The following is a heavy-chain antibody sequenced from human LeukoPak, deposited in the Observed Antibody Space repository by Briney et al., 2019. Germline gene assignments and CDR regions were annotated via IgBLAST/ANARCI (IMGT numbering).Heavy chain of an antibody. J-gene: IGHJ4*02. V-gene: IGHV3-11*01. Sequence: GGSLRLSCPASGFSFSDCYMSWIRQTPGKGLEWVSHISSSASTIYYADSVKGRFSISRDNSKNTLYLQMNSLRAEDTAVYYCAKGAISGYGGYFFDYWGQGTLVTVSS. CDR3: AKGAISGYGGYFFDY. CDR2: ISSSASTI. CDR1: GFSFSDCY. D-gene: IGHD5-12*01.